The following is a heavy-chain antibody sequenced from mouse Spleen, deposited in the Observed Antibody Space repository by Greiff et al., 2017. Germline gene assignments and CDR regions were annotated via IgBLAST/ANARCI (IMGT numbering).Heavy chain of an antibody. Sequence: QVQLQQSGAELVKPGASVKMSCKASGYTFTSYWMHWVKQRPGQGLEWIGVIDPSDSYTSYNQKFKGKATLTVDTSSSTAYMQLSSLTSEDSAVYYCTRGVYGVHYAMDYWGQGTSVTVSS. CDR3: TRGVYGVHYAMDY. CDR1: GYTFTSYW. D-gene: IGHD1-1*01. V-gene: IGHV1S127*01. CDR2: IDPSDSYT. J-gene: IGHJ4*01.